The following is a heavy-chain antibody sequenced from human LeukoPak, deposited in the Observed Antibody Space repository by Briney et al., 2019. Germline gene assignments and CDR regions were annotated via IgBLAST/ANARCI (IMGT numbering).Heavy chain of an antibody. CDR3: AKSYDHNWFDP. CDR2: IYYSGST. CDR1: GGSISSHY. Sequence: SETLSLTCTVSGGSISSHYWGWIRQPPGKGLEWIGYIYYSGSTNYNPSLKSRVTISVDTSKNQFSLKLGSVTAADTAVYYCAKSYDHNWFDPWGQGTLVTVSS. D-gene: IGHD3-10*01. J-gene: IGHJ5*02. V-gene: IGHV4-59*11.